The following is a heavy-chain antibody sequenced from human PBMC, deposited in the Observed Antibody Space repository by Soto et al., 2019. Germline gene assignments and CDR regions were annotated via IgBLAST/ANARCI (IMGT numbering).Heavy chain of an antibody. CDR3: ARTPMTTVTTFYFDY. V-gene: IGHV4-31*03. CDR1: GGSISSGGYY. CDR2: IYYSGST. J-gene: IGHJ4*02. D-gene: IGHD4-17*01. Sequence: QVQLQESGPGLVKPSQTLSLTCTVSGGSISSGGYYWSWIRQHPGKGLEWIGYIYYSGSTYYNPSLKIRVTISVDTSKNQFSLKLSSVTAADTAVYYCARTPMTTVTTFYFDYWGQGTLVTVSS.